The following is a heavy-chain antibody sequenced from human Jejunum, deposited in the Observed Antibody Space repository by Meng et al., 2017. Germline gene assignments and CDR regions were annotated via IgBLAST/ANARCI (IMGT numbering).Heavy chain of an antibody. Sequence: GESLKISCAASGFTFSGSALHWVRQASGKGLEWVGRIRNKANNYATAYAAAVKGRFTISRDDSKNTAYLQMDSLKTEDTAVYYCTRLEETIKVAQDYWGQGTLVTVSS. J-gene: IGHJ4*02. CDR2: IRNKANNYAT. D-gene: IGHD1-14*01. V-gene: IGHV3-73*01. CDR1: GFTFSGSA. CDR3: TRLEETIKVAQDY.